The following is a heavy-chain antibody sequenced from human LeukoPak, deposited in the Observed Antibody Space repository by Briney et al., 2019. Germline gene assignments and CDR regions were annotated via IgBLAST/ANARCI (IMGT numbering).Heavy chain of an antibody. CDR1: GSTFSSYW. Sequence: PGGSLRLSCAASGSTFSSYWMHWVRQAPGKGLVWVSRINSDGSSTSYADSVKGRFTISRDNAKNTLYLQMNSLRAEDTAVYYCARAYYGGNVMVFDYWGQGTLVTVSS. D-gene: IGHD4-23*01. CDR3: ARAYYGGNVMVFDY. J-gene: IGHJ4*02. V-gene: IGHV3-74*01. CDR2: INSDGSST.